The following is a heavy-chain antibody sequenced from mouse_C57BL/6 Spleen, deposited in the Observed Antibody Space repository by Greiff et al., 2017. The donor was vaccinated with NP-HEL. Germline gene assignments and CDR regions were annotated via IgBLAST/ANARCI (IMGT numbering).Heavy chain of an antibody. Sequence: EVQLVESGGGLVQPGGSLSFSCAASGFTFTDYYMSWVRQPPGKALEWLGFIRNKANGYTTEYSASVKGRFTISRDNSKSILYLQMNALRAEDSATYYCARSQLGLYYFDDWGQGTTLTVSS. J-gene: IGHJ2*01. D-gene: IGHD4-1*02. CDR2: IRNKANGYTT. CDR1: GFTFTDYY. CDR3: ARSQLGLYYFDD. V-gene: IGHV7-3*01.